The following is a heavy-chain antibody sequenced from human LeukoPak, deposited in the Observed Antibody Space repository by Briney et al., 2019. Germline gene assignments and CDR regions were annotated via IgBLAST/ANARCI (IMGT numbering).Heavy chain of an antibody. V-gene: IGHV1-18*01. CDR1: GYTFTSYG. J-gene: IGHJ6*02. CDR2: ISAYIGNT. Sequence: GASVKVSCKASGYTFTSYGISWVRQAPGQGLEWMGWISAYIGNTNYAQKLQGRVTMTTDTSTSTAYMELRSLRSDDTAVYYCARARSPRIPEEEPDYYYGMDVWGQGTTVTVSS. D-gene: IGHD2-2*02. CDR3: ARARSPRIPEEEPDYYYGMDV.